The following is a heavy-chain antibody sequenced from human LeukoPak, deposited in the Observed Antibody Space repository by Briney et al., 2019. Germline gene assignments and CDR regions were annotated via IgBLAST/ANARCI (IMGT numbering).Heavy chain of an antibody. CDR1: GYTFTSYI. V-gene: IGHV1-18*01. CDR2: INAYNGNT. J-gene: IGHJ3*01. Sequence: ASVKVSCKASGYTFTSYIISWVRQAPGQGLEWMGWINAYNGNTDYAQRVQGRVTMTRDTSTSTVYMELSSLKSEDTAAYYCARGMLGSYDSSGYYALGVWGQGTKVTVSS. D-gene: IGHD3-22*01. CDR3: ARGMLGSYDSSGYYALGV.